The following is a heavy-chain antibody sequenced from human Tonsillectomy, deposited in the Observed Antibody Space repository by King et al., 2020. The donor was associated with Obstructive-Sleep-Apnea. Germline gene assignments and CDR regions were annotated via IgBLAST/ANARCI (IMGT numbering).Heavy chain of an antibody. J-gene: IGHJ6*02. CDR3: ARVRRITMIRGVSTYNYYGMDV. Sequence: QLQESGPGLVKPSQTLSLTCTVSGGSISSGDYYWSWIRQPPGKGLEWIGYIYYSGSTYYNPSLKSRVTISVDTSKNQFSLKLSSVTAADTAVYYCARVRRITMIRGVSTYNYYGMDVWGQGTTVTVSS. CDR2: IYYSGST. CDR1: GGSISSGDYY. D-gene: IGHD3-10*01. V-gene: IGHV4-30-4*01.